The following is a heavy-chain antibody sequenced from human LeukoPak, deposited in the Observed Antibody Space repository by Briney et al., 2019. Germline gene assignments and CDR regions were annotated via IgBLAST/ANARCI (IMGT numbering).Heavy chain of an antibody. V-gene: IGHV3-53*01. CDR1: GFTVSSTY. CDR3: ARGSNSSSWYYYYYYYMDV. CDR2: IYSGGST. Sequence: GGSLRLSCAASGFTVSSTYMSWVRQAPGKGLEWVSIIYSGGSTYYADSVKGRFTISRDNSKNTLYLQMNSLRAEDTAVYYCARGSNSSSWYYYYYYYMDVWGKGTTVTVSS. D-gene: IGHD6-13*01. J-gene: IGHJ6*03.